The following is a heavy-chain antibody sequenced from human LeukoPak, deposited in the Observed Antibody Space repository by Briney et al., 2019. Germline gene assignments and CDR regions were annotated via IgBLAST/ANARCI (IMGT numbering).Heavy chain of an antibody. CDR3: ARDYSNLGSPGDNYHYGMDV. Sequence: ASVKVSCKASGGTFSSYAISWVRQAPGQGLEWMGGIIPIFGTANYAQKFQGRVTITADESTSTAYMELSSLRSEDTAVYYCARDYSNLGSPGDNYHYGMDVWGQGTTVTVSS. CDR2: IIPIFGTA. D-gene: IGHD4-11*01. V-gene: IGHV1-69*13. CDR1: GGTFSSYA. J-gene: IGHJ6*02.